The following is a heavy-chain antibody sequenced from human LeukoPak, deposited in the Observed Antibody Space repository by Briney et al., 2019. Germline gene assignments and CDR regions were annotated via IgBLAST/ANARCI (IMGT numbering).Heavy chain of an antibody. CDR1: DGSINSYY. J-gene: IGHJ4*02. CDR2: IYYNGNT. V-gene: IGHV4-59*12. D-gene: IGHD3-16*02. Sequence: SETLSLTCSVSDGSINSYYWNWIRRPPGKGLEWIGYIYYNGNTNYSPSLKSRVTMSVDTSKNLFSLKVSSVTAADTAVYYCARGRSNVWGSYRSGTFDYWGQGTLVTVSS. CDR3: ARGRSNVWGSYRSGTFDY.